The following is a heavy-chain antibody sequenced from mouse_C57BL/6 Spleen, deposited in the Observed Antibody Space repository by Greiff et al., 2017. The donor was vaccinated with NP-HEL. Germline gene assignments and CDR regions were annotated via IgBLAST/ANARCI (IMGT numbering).Heavy chain of an antibody. CDR3: ARTGYGSSSYAMDY. Sequence: QVQLQQPGAELVRPGSSVKLSCKASGYTFTSYWMHWVKQRPIQGLEWIGNIDPSDSETHYNQTFKDKATLTVDKSSSTAYMQLSSLTSEDSAVYYCARTGYGSSSYAMDYWGQGTSVTVSS. CDR2: IDPSDSET. D-gene: IGHD1-1*01. J-gene: IGHJ4*01. V-gene: IGHV1-52*01. CDR1: GYTFTSYW.